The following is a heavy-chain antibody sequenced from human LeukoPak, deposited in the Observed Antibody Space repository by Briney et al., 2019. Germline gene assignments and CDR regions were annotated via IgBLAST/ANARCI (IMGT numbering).Heavy chain of an antibody. Sequence: SETLSLTCTVSDDSTSSSSYYWGWIREPPGKGLEWIGSFYYSGYSYYNPSLQSRVTISMDTFKNQFSLRLSSVTAADTAVYYCARWGEVYWYFDLWGRGTLVTVSS. CDR3: ARWGEVYWYFDL. V-gene: IGHV4-39*07. CDR2: FYYSGYS. CDR1: DDSTSSSSYY. J-gene: IGHJ2*01. D-gene: IGHD3-16*01.